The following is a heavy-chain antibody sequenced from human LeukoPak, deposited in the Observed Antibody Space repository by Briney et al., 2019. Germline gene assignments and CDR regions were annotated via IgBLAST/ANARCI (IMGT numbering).Heavy chain of an antibody. J-gene: IGHJ4*02. CDR1: GGTFISYA. CDR2: IIPIFGTA. CDR3: ARVAGSGSVPDY. D-gene: IGHD3-10*01. Sequence: SVKVSCKASGGTFISYAISWVRQAPGQGLEWMGGIIPIFGTANYAQKLQGRVTITADESTSTAYMELSSLRSEDTAVYYCARVAGSGSVPDYWGQGALVTVSS. V-gene: IGHV1-69*01.